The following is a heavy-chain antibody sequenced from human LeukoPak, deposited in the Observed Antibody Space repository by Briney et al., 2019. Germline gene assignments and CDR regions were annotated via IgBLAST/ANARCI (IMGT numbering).Heavy chain of an antibody. CDR3: ARDRGVSGNYYDY. J-gene: IGHJ4*02. D-gene: IGHD3-10*01. CDR2: IRSDSSYK. V-gene: IGHV3-30*02. Sequence: GGSLRLSCVASGFSFRNYGMHWVRQAPGKGLEWVTFIRSDSSYKYYADSVKDRFTTSRDNSKSTLDLQMNSLRPEDTALYYCARDRGVSGNYYDYWGQGTLVTVSS. CDR1: GFSFRNYG.